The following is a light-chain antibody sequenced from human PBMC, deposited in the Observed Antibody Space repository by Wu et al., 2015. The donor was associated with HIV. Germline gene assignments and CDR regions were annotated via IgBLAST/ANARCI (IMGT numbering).Light chain of an antibody. CDR3: QQYGRSPYS. CDR1: QTLSSNY. Sequence: EILLTQSPGTLSLSPGERATLSCRASQTLSSNYLAWYQHKPGQAPRLLIYGTSTRATGIPDRFSGSGSGTDFALTIIRLEPEDFAVYYCQQYGRSPYSFGQGTKAGDQT. CDR2: GTS. J-gene: IGKJ2*03. V-gene: IGKV3-20*01.